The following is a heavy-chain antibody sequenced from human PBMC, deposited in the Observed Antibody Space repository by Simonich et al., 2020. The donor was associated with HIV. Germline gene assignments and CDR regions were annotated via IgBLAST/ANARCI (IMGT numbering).Heavy chain of an antibody. D-gene: IGHD3-16*01. CDR3: ASGGSISSVWADDY. V-gene: IGHV3-30*07. J-gene: IGHJ4*02. Sequence: QVQLVESGGGVVQPGRSLRLFCAASGFTFSSYAMHWVRQAPGKGLEWVAVISYTGRNTYYADSVQGRFTISRYNSKNTLYLQMNSLRAEDTAVYYCASGGSISSVWADDYWGQGTLVTVSS. CDR1: GFTFSSYA. CDR2: ISYTGRNT.